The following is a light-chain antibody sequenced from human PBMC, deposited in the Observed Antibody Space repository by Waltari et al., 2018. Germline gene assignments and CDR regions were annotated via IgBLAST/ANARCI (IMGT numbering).Light chain of an antibody. CDR1: QTISIY. J-gene: IGKJ5*01. Sequence: DIQMTQSQSSLSASVGDRVTITCRTSQTISIYLSWYQQKVGKAPKLLIYYASTLQSGVPSRFSGSGSGTEFTLTISSLQPDDFATYFCQHSYYTPLFGQGTRLEIK. V-gene: IGKV1-39*01. CDR2: YAS. CDR3: QHSYYTPL.